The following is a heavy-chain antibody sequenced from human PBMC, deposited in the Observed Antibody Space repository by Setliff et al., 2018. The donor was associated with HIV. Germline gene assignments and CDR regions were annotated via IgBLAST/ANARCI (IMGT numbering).Heavy chain of an antibody. D-gene: IGHD3-10*01. Sequence: SVKVSCKAPGGTFSGYAFSWVRQAPGQGFEWMGGSIPVFGTVNYAQKFLGRATITADESTNTSYMELTSLRSEDTAVYYCARDPYYYGSGSLGLDYWGQGTLVTVSS. V-gene: IGHV1-69*13. J-gene: IGHJ4*02. CDR1: GGTFSGYA. CDR2: SIPVFGTV. CDR3: ARDPYYYGSGSLGLDY.